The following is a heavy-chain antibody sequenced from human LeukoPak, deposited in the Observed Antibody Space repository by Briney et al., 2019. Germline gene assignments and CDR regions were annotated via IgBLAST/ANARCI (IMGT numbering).Heavy chain of an antibody. CDR3: AREDYGIDY. Sequence: PSETLSLTCAVSGYSISSGYYWGWIRQPPGKGLEWTGSIYHSGSTYYNPSLKSRVTISVDTSKNQFSLKLSSVTAADTAVYYCAREDYGIDYWGQGTLVTVSS. D-gene: IGHD3-16*01. CDR2: IYHSGST. J-gene: IGHJ4*02. CDR1: GYSISSGYY. V-gene: IGHV4-38-2*02.